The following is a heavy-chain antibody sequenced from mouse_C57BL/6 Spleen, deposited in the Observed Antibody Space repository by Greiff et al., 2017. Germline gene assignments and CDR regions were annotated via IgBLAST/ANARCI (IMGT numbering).Heavy chain of an antibody. CDR3: ARTPPDYGSSYWYFDV. J-gene: IGHJ1*03. CDR2: INPSTGGT. V-gene: IGHV1-42*01. D-gene: IGHD1-1*01. Sequence: VQLQQSGPELVKPGASVKISCKASGYSFTGYYMNWVKQSPEKSLEWIGEINPSTGGTTYNQKFKAKATSTVNKSSSTAYMQLKSLTSEDSAVYYCARTPPDYGSSYWYFDVWGTGTTVTVSS. CDR1: GYSFTGYY.